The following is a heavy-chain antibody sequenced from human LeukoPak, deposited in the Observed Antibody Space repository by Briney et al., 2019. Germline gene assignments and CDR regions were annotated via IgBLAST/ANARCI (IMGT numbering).Heavy chain of an antibody. J-gene: IGHJ2*01. CDR2: ISSSSYI. CDR3: ARARGRMNWYFDL. V-gene: IGHV3-21*01. Sequence: GGSLRLSCAASGFTFSSYSMNWVRQAPGKGLEWVSSISSSSYIYYADSVKGRFTISRDNAKSSLYLQMNSLRAEDTAVYYCARARGRMNWYFDLWGRGTLVTVSS. CDR1: GFTFSSYS.